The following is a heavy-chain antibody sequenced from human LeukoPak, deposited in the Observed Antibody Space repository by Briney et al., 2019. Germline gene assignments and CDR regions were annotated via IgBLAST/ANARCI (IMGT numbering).Heavy chain of an antibody. Sequence: SETLSLTCTVSGGSISSSSYYWGWIRQPPGKGLEWIGCIYYSGSTYYNPSLKSRFTISVDTSKNQFSLKLSSVTAADTAVYYCARVNYDILTGYSPWYFDYWGQGTLVTVSS. CDR3: ARVNYDILTGYSPWYFDY. D-gene: IGHD3-9*01. J-gene: IGHJ4*02. V-gene: IGHV4-39*07. CDR2: IYYSGST. CDR1: GGSISSSSYY.